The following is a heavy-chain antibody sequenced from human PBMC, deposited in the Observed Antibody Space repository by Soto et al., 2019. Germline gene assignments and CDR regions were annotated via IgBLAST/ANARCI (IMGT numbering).Heavy chain of an antibody. D-gene: IGHD3-10*01. CDR3: ARGEVRGVTTYYYYGMAV. J-gene: IGHJ6*02. V-gene: IGHV4-34*01. CDR1: GGSFSGYY. CDR2: INHSGST. Sequence: PSETLSLTCAVYGGSFSGYYWSWIRQPPGKGLEWIGEINHSGSTNYNPSLKSRVTISVDTSKNQFSLKLSSVTAADTAVYYCARGEVRGVTTYYYYGMAVWGQGTTVT.